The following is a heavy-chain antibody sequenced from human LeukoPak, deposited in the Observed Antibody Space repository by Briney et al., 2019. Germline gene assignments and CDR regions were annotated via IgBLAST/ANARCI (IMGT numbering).Heavy chain of an antibody. CDR3: ARDWRISYYYGSGSYGPLDY. J-gene: IGHJ4*02. CDR1: GGSISSGSYY. V-gene: IGHV4-61*02. CDR2: IYTSGST. D-gene: IGHD3-10*01. Sequence: SETLSLTCTVSGGSISSGSYYWSWIRQPAGKGLEWIGRIYTSGSTNYNPSLKSRVTISVDTSKNQFSLKLSSVTAADTAVYYCARDWRISYYYGSGSYGPLDYWGQGTLVTVSS.